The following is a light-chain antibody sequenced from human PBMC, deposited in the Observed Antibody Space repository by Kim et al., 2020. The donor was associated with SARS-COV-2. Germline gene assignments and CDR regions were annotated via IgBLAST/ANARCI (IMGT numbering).Light chain of an antibody. CDR2: VAS. CDR3: QQYNNCDRLT. CDR1: QIISSA. J-gene: IGKJ4*01. V-gene: IGKV3-15*01. Sequence: PRQLAPRTFGASQIISSALAWYQLKPGQAPRLLIYVASPMAAGIPPRFSGNGSGTEFTLTISSLLSEDFAVCYCQQYNNCDRLTFGGGTKV.